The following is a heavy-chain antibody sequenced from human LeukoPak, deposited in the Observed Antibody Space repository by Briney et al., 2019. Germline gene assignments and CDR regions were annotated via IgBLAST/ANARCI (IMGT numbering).Heavy chain of an antibody. J-gene: IGHJ4*02. CDR2: IYPGDSDT. CDR3: ASQADYGSGSYNVIDY. CDR1: GYSFTSYW. D-gene: IGHD3-10*01. V-gene: IGHV5-51*01. Sequence: GESLKISCKGSGYSFTSYWIGWVRQMPGKGLEWMGIIYPGDSDTRYSPSFQGQVTISADKSISTAYLQWSSLKASDTAMYYCASQADYGSGSYNVIDYWGQGTLVTVSS.